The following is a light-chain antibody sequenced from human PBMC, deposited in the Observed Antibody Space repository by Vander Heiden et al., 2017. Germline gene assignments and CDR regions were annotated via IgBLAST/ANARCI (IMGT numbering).Light chain of an antibody. CDR1: QSVSSN. V-gene: IGKV3-15*01. Sequence: EIVVTQSPATLSVSPGERATLSCRASQSVSSNLAWYQQKPGQAPRLLIYGASTRATGIPARFSGSGSGTEFTLTISSLQSEDFAVYYCQQYNNLYTFGQGTKLEIK. J-gene: IGKJ2*01. CDR3: QQYNNLYT. CDR2: GAS.